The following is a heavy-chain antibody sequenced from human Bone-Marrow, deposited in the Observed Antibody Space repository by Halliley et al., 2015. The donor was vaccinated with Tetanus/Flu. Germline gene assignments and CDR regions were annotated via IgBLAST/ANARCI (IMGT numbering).Heavy chain of an antibody. D-gene: IGHD3-22*01. CDR1: GGSISSTNW. J-gene: IGHJ4*02. Sequence: TLSLTCAVSGGSISSTNWRNWVRQPPGKGLEWIGEIYRGGSPNYNPSLKSRFTISLDKPKNQFSLRLTSVTAADTAVYYCSTRKYGSSDYSSHLFDYWGQGTLVTVSS. V-gene: IGHV4-4*02. CDR3: STRKYGSSDYSSHLFDY. CDR2: IYRGGSP.